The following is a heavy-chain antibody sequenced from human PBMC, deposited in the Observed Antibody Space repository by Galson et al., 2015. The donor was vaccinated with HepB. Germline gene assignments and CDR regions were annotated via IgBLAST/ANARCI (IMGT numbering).Heavy chain of an antibody. CDR3: ARDHLPLYSSNWYLYYYYYMDV. CDR1: GFTFSDYG. CDR2: ISGSGGHT. Sequence: SLRLSCAASGFTFSDYGMNWVRQAPGKGLEWVSGISGSGGHTYYADSVKGRFTSSRDNSKSTLYLQLNSLRAEDTAVYYCARDHLPLYSSNWYLYYYYYMDVWGKGTTVTVSS. V-gene: IGHV3-23*01. J-gene: IGHJ6*03. D-gene: IGHD6-13*01.